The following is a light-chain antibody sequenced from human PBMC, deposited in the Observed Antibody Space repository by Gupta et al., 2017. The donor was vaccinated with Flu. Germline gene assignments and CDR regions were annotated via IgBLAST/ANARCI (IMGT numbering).Light chain of an antibody. CDR1: QSENIY. Sequence: ATPILAPGDRDILPCRARQSENIYVAWYQQKPGQPPRLLMFDAPKRAAGIPDRCSGSGSGTDFTLTISTLEPEDFAVYYCQQRSGLPMYTFGQGTKLE. CDR2: DAP. CDR3: QQRSGLPMYT. J-gene: IGKJ2*01. V-gene: IGKV3-11*01.